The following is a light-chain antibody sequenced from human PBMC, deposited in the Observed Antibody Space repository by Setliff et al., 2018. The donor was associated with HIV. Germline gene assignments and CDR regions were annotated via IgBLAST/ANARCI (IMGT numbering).Light chain of an antibody. V-gene: IGLV2-14*01. J-gene: IGLJ2*01. Sequence: QSVLTQPASVSGSPGQSITISCTGTSSDVGGYNYVSWYQQHPGKAPKLMIYDVSKRPSGVSNRFSGSKSGNTASLTISGLQAEDEADYYRSSYTSSSTVVFGGGTK. CDR3: SSYTSSSTVV. CDR1: SSDVGGYNY. CDR2: DVS.